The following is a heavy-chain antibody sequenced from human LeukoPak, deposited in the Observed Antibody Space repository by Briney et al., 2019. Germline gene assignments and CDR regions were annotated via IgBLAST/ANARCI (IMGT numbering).Heavy chain of an antibody. J-gene: IGHJ4*02. CDR2: IYTSGST. Sequence: SETLSLTCTVSGGSISSGSYYWSWIRQPAGKGLEWIGRIYTSGSTNYNPSLKSQVTISVDTSKNQFSLKLSSVTAADTAVYYCARLSSSGWYFDYWGQGTLVTVSS. V-gene: IGHV4-61*02. D-gene: IGHD6-19*01. CDR3: ARLSSSGWYFDY. CDR1: GGSISSGSYY.